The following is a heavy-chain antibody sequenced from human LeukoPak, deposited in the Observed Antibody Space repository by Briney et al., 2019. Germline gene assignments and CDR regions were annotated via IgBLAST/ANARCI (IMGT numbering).Heavy chain of an antibody. D-gene: IGHD2-15*01. V-gene: IGHV3-15*01. J-gene: IGHJ4*02. Sequence: PGGSLRLSCVASGFTFSDAWMSWVRQAPGKGLEWVGRIKSKIDGGTIDYAAPVKGRFTISRDDSRNTLYLQMNSLKTEDTAVYYCTTRRQDGWWGQGTQVTVSS. CDR1: GFTFSDAW. CDR2: IKSKIDGGTI. CDR3: TTRRQDGW.